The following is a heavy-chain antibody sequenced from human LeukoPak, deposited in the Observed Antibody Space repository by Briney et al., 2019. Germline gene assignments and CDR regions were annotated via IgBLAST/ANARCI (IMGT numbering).Heavy chain of an antibody. V-gene: IGHV3-21*01. D-gene: IGHD3-22*01. CDR3: ARDCGWYYDSSEKAGFDY. J-gene: IGHJ4*02. CDR2: LSSSSYI. Sequence: GGSLRLSCAASGFTFSSYSMNWVRQAPGKGLEWVSSLSSSSYIYYADSVKGRFTISRDNARNSLYLQMNSLRAEDTAVYYCARDCGWYYDSSEKAGFDYWGQGTLVTVSS. CDR1: GFTFSSYS.